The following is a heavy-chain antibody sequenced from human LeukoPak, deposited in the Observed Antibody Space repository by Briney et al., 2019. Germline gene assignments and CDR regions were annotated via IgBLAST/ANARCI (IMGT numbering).Heavy chain of an antibody. V-gene: IGHV3-53*01. Sequence: PGGSLRLSCAASGFTVSSNYMSWVRQAPGKGLEWVSVIYSGGSTYYADSVKGRFTISRDNSKTTLYLQMNSLRAEDTAVYYCASSVGDSGYDLGYWGQGTLVTVSS. CDR1: GFTVSSNY. J-gene: IGHJ4*02. CDR3: ASSVGDSGYDLGY. D-gene: IGHD5-12*01. CDR2: IYSGGST.